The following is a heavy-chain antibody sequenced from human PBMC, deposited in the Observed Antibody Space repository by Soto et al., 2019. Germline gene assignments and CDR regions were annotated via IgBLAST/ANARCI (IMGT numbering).Heavy chain of an antibody. CDR1: GGSISSGGYY. Sequence: SETLSLTCTVSGGSISSGGYYWSWIRQHPGKGLEWIGYIYYSGSTNYNPSLKSRVTISVDTSKNQFSLKLSSVTAADTAVYYCARTRIAARLFNYYYGMDVWGQGTTVTVSS. CDR3: ARTRIAARLFNYYYGMDV. D-gene: IGHD6-6*01. CDR2: IYYSGST. V-gene: IGHV4-61*08. J-gene: IGHJ6*02.